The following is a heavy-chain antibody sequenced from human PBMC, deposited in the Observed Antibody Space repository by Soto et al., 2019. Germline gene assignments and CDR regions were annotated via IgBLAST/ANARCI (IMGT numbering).Heavy chain of an antibody. CDR2: ISNDGSND. D-gene: IGHD3-10*01. Sequence: QAQLVESGGGVVQPGRSLRLSCAASGFTFNNYAMHWVRQAPGQGLERVAVISNDGSNDYYPDSVKGRFTISRDNSKNTLYLEMNSLRAEDTAVYHCARDSRSSGKGAFDIWSQGTMVTVSS. CDR1: GFTFNNYA. J-gene: IGHJ3*02. V-gene: IGHV3-30*03. CDR3: ARDSRSSGKGAFDI.